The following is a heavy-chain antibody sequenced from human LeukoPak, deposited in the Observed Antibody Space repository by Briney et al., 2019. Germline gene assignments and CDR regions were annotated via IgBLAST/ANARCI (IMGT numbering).Heavy chain of an antibody. Sequence: GGSLRLSCAASGFSFSSYVMSWVRQAPGKGLEWVSSISGSGAGTFYADSVKGRFSISRDNSKNTLYLQMDSLRAEDTAVYYCAKRIAAAGPYFDYWGQGTLVTVSS. CDR1: GFSFSSYV. D-gene: IGHD6-13*01. V-gene: IGHV3-23*01. J-gene: IGHJ4*02. CDR2: ISGSGAGT. CDR3: AKRIAAAGPYFDY.